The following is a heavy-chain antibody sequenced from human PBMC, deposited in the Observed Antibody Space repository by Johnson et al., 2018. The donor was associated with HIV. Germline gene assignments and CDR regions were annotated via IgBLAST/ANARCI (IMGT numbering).Heavy chain of an antibody. J-gene: IGHJ3*02. Sequence: VQLLESGGVVVQPGGSLRLSCAASGFTFDDYAMHWVRQAPGKGLEWVSLISWDGGSNYYADSVKGRFTISRDNSKNSLYLQMNSLRAEDTALYYCAKEVVVIATGAFDIWGQGTMVTVSS. CDR2: ISWDGGSN. D-gene: IGHD2-21*01. CDR1: GFTFDDYA. V-gene: IGHV3-43D*03. CDR3: AKEVVVIATGAFDI.